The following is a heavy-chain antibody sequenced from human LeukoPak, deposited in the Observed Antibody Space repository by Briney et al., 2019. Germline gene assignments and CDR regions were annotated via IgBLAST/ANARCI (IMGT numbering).Heavy chain of an antibody. Sequence: TSETLSLTCTVSGGSISSSSYSWGWIRQPPGKGLEWIGSIYYSGSTYYNPSLNSRVTISVDTSKNQFSLKLSSVTAADTAVYYCARQGRFLEWLLPPYYYYGMDVWGQGTTVTVSS. J-gene: IGHJ6*02. CDR2: IYYSGST. V-gene: IGHV4-39*01. CDR1: GGSISSSSYS. D-gene: IGHD3-3*01. CDR3: ARQGRFLEWLLPPYYYYGMDV.